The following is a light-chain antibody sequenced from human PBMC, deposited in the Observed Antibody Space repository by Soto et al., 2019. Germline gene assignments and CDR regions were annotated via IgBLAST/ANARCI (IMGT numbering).Light chain of an antibody. CDR3: SSYTSSSVLGI. CDR2: EVT. CDR1: SSDVGTYDY. Sequence: QSALTQPASVSGSPGQSITISCTGTSSDVGTYDYVSWYQQHPGKAPKLIIYEVTNRPSGVSNRFSGSKSGNTASLTISGLHAEDEAHSYCSSYTSSSVLGIFGGGTKLTVL. J-gene: IGLJ2*01. V-gene: IGLV2-14*01.